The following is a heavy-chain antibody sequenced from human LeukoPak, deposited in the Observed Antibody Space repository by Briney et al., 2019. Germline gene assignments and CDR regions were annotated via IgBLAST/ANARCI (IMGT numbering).Heavy chain of an antibody. D-gene: IGHD3-9*01. CDR2: IYHSGST. CDR3: ARDLDYDILTGYYHRLNAFDI. CDR1: GGSISSSNW. J-gene: IGHJ3*02. Sequence: PSETLSLTCAVSGGSISSSNWWSWVRQPPGKGLEWIGEIYHSGSTNYNPSLKSRVTISVDKSKNQFSLKLSSVTAADTAVYYCARDLDYDILTGYYHRLNAFDIWGQGTMVTVSS. V-gene: IGHV4-4*02.